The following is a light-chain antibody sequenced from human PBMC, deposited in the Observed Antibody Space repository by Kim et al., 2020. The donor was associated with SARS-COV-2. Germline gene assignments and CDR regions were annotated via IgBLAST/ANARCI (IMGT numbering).Light chain of an antibody. J-gene: IGLJ1*01. CDR2: GNS. Sequence: RVTISCTGSISNIGAGYDVPWYQQLPATAPKLLIYGNSNRPSGVPDRFSGSKSDTSASLAITGLQAEDEADYYCQSYDNSLSGYVFGSGTKVTVL. CDR3: QSYDNSLSGYV. CDR1: ISNIGAGYD. V-gene: IGLV1-40*01.